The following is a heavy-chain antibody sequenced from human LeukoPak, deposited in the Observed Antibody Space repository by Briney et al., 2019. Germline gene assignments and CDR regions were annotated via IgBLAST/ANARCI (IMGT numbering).Heavy chain of an antibody. CDR3: AGVEYSGWNLEY. CDR1: GFTFRSYW. D-gene: IGHD5-12*01. J-gene: IGHJ4*02. Sequence: GGSLRLSCAASGFTFRSYWMCWVRQAPGKGLEWVANINQGGSVQYYMDSVKGRFTISRDDAKNSLYVQMNSLRDEDTAVYYCAGVEYSGWNLEYWGQGTLVTVSS. V-gene: IGHV3-7*01. CDR2: INQGGSVQ.